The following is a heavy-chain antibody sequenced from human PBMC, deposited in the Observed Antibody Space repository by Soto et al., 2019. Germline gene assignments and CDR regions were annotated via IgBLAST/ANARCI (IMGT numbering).Heavy chain of an antibody. V-gene: IGHV3-21*01. D-gene: IGHD6-13*01. J-gene: IGHJ4*02. CDR3: ARDPAGFFDY. CDR1: GFTFSSYS. Sequence: GGSLRLSCAASGFTFSSYSMNWVRQAPGKGLEWVSSISSSSSYIYYADSVKGRFTISRDNAKNSLYLQMNSLRAEDTAAYYCARDPAGFFDYWGQGTLVTVSS. CDR2: ISSSSSYI.